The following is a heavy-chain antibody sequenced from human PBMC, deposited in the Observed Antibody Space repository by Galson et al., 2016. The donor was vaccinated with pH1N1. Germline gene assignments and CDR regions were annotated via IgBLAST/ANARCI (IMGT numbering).Heavy chain of an antibody. CDR1: GFTFSSYA. J-gene: IGHJ4*02. D-gene: IGHD6-6*01. CDR3: ARAIGSSSPY. V-gene: IGHV3-23*01. Sequence: SLRLSCAASGFTFSSYAMSWVRQAPGKGLEWVSHIYGSGSKTYYADSVKGRFTISRDNSKNSLYLQMNSLRAEDTAVDYCARAIGSSSPYWGQGAQVTVSS. CDR2: IYGSGSKT.